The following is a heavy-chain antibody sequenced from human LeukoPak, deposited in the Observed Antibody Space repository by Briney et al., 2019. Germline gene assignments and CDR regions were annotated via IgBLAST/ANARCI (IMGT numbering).Heavy chain of an antibody. D-gene: IGHD6-6*01. CDR3: ARGSIAARPDGLFDY. J-gene: IGHJ4*02. V-gene: IGHV4-59*01. CDR1: GGFISSYY. CDR2: IYYSGST. Sequence: SETLSLTCTVSGGFISSYYWSWIRQPPGKGLEWIGYIYYSGSTNYNPSLKSRVTISVDTSKNQFSLKLSSVTAADTAVYYCARGSIAARPDGLFDYWGQGTLVTVSS.